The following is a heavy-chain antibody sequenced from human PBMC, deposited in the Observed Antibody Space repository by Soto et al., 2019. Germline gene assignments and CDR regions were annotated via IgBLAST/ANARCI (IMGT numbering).Heavy chain of an antibody. Sequence: QVQLVQSGAEVKKPGSSVKVSCKASGGTFSSYTISWVRQAPGQGLEWMGRIIPILGIANYAQKFQGRVKITTDKSTSTDYMELSSLRSEDTAVYYCARGTRDTWFGELPCDWGPGTLVTVSS. CDR3: ARGTRDTWFGELPCD. CDR2: IIPILGIA. J-gene: IGHJ4*02. CDR1: GGTFSSYT. D-gene: IGHD3-10*01. V-gene: IGHV1-69*02.